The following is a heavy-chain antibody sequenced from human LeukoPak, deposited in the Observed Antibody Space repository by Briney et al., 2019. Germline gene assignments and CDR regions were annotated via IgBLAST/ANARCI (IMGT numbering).Heavy chain of an antibody. Sequence: SETLSLTCAVSGGSISSGGYSWRWIRQPPGKGLEWIGYIYHSGSTYYNPSLKSRVTISVDRSKNQFSLKLSSVTAADTAVYYCAREILLWFGESRNWFDPWGQGTLVSVSS. CDR3: AREILLWFGESRNWFDP. CDR2: IYHSGST. V-gene: IGHV4-30-2*01. D-gene: IGHD3-10*01. J-gene: IGHJ5*02. CDR1: GGSISSGGYS.